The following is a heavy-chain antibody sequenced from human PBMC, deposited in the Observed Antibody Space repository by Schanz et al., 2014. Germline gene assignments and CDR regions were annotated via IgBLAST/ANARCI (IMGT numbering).Heavy chain of an antibody. Sequence: EVQLLESGGGPVEPGGSLRLSCAASGFTFSSYAMSWVRQAPGKGLEWVAAVSGGGGSTYYADSVKGRFTISRDNSKNTMYLQMNSLRDEDTAVYYCAKEITIIVVVLDAFDMWGQGTMVTVSS. J-gene: IGHJ3*02. V-gene: IGHV3-23*01. CDR3: AKEITIIVVVLDAFDM. CDR2: VSGGGGST. CDR1: GFTFSSYA. D-gene: IGHD3-22*01.